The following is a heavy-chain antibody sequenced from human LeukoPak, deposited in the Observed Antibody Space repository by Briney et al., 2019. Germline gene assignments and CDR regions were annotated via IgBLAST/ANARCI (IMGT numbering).Heavy chain of an antibody. V-gene: IGHV3-64*01. CDR2: ISSNGGST. Sequence: PGGSLRLSCAASGFTFSSYAMHWVRQAPGKGLEYVSAISSNGGSTYYANSVKGRFTISRDNSKNTLYLQMGSLRAEDMAVYYCARGPWFDPWGQGTLVTVSS. CDR3: ARGPWFDP. J-gene: IGHJ5*02. CDR1: GFTFSSYA.